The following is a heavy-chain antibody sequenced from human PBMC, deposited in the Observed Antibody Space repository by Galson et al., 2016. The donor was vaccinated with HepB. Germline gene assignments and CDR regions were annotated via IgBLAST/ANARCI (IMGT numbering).Heavy chain of an antibody. CDR1: VGSVSSRSYY. V-gene: IGHV4-39*01. Sequence: SETLSLTCTVSVGSVSSRSYYWGWIRQPPGKGLEWIGSIYYSGSTYYNPSLKSRVTISVDTSKNQFSLRLSSVTAADTAVYYCARPGPPPSWSRYYYGMDVWGQGTTVTVSS. CDR3: ARPGPPPSWSRYYYGMDV. CDR2: IYYSGST. J-gene: IGHJ6*02. D-gene: IGHD6-13*01.